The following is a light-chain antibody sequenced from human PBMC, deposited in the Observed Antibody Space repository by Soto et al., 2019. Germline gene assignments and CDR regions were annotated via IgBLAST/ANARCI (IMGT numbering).Light chain of an antibody. CDR1: SRDVGGYNY. CDR3: CSYAGSHPYV. V-gene: IGLV2-11*01. J-gene: IGLJ1*01. CDR2: DVT. Sequence: QSVLTQPRSVSGSPGQSVTISCTGTSRDVGGYNYVSWYQQHPGKAPKVIIYDVTKRPSGVPDRFSGSKSGNTASLTISGLQAEDEADYFCCSYAGSHPYVFGAGTKLTVL.